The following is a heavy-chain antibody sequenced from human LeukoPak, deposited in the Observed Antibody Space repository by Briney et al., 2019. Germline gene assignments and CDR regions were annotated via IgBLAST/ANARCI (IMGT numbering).Heavy chain of an antibody. V-gene: IGHV1-2*02. Sequence: GASVKVSCKASGYTFTGYYMHWVRQAPGQGLEWMGWINPNSGGTNYAQKFQGRVTMTRGTSISTAYMELSRLRSDDTAVYYCARDQTGTTEWFDPWGQGTLVTVSS. CDR2: INPNSGGT. D-gene: IGHD1-1*01. CDR1: GYTFTGYY. J-gene: IGHJ5*02. CDR3: ARDQTGTTEWFDP.